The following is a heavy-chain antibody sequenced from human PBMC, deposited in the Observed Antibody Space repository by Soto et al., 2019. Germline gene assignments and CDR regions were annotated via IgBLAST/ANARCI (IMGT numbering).Heavy chain of an antibody. CDR2: ITGSGGRT. CDR1: DFTLSSYA. D-gene: IGHD3-3*01. J-gene: IGHJ6*03. CDR3: AKAEIVEWVDSYYFMDV. V-gene: IGHV3-23*01. Sequence: EVQLLESGGGLVQPGGSLRPSWAAFDFTLSSYAMIWVRQTPGKGLEGVSTITGSGGRTYYADSVKGRFTLSRDNSNNTLFLRMSSLRAEDTAVYYCAKAEIVEWVDSYYFMDVWCKVATVTVSS.